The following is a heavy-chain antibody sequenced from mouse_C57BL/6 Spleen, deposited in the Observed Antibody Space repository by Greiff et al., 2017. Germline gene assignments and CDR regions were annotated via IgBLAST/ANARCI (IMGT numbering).Heavy chain of an antibody. CDR1: GYAFTSSW. CDR2: IYPGDGDT. V-gene: IGHV1-82*01. Sequence: VQLVESGPELVKPGASVKISCKASGYAFTSSWMNWVKQRPGQGLEWIGRIYPGDGDTNYNGKFKGKATLTADKSSSTAYMQLSSLTSEDSAVYFCAREGQYYFCCWGKGTTVTVSS. J-gene: IGHJ2*01. D-gene: IGHD6-1*01. CDR3: AREGQYYFCC.